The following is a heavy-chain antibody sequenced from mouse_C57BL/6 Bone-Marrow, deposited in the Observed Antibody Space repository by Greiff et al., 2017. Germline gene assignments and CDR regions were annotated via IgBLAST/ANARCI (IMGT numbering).Heavy chain of an antibody. CDR3: ARTPYYYGSSYEAMDY. D-gene: IGHD1-1*01. CDR1: GYTFTDYN. CDR2: INPNNGGT. Sequence: EVKRVESGPELVKPGASVKIPCKASGYTFTDYNMDWVKQSHGKSLEWIGDINPNNGGTIYNQKLKGTATLSVDKSSSTAYMELRSMTSEDTAVYYCARTPYYYGSSYEAMDYWGQGTSVTVAS. V-gene: IGHV1-18*01. J-gene: IGHJ4*01.